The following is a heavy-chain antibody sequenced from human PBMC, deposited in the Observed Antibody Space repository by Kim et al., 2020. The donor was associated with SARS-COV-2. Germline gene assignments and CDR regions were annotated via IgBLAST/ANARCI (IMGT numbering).Heavy chain of an antibody. D-gene: IGHD6-19*01. CDR2: ITVGNGDT. CDR1: VYTFTTYG. CDR3: ASSIGGYSSGGY. V-gene: IGHV1-3*01. J-gene: IGHJ4*02. Sequence: ASVKVSCKASVYTFTTYGIHWVRQAPGQSLEWMGWITVGNGDTKFSQSFQGRVTITRDTSASTVYMEMSSLTAEDTAVYFCASSIGGYSSGGYWGQGTLVTVSS.